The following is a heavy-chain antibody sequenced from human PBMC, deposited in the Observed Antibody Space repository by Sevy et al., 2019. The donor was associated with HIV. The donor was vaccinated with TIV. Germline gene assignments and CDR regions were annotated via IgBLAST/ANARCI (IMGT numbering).Heavy chain of an antibody. CDR3: ARDSSNGWYGYDS. CDR2: IYRGGST. J-gene: IGHJ4*02. V-gene: IGHV3-66*01. CDR1: GFTVSGSY. D-gene: IGHD6-13*01. Sequence: GGSLRLSCEASGFTVSGSYMSWVRLAPGKGLEWVSVIYRGGSTYYADSVKDRFTISRDSTRNTLFLQMNSLRAEDTAVYYCARDSSNGWYGYDSWGQGTLVTVSS.